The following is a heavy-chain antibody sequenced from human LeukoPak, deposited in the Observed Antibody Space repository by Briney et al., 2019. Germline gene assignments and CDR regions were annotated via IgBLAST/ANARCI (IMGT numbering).Heavy chain of an antibody. D-gene: IGHD3-22*01. J-gene: IGHJ4*02. CDR2: TNPNSGNT. CDR3: ARGRGAGYYDSNGFYY. V-gene: IGHV1-8*01. Sequence: ASVKVSCKASGYTFTSYDINWVRQATGQGLEWMGWTNPNSGNTGYAQKFQGRVTMTRNTSISTAYMELSSLRSEDTAVYYCARGRGAGYYDSNGFYYWGQGTLVTVSS. CDR1: GYTFTSYD.